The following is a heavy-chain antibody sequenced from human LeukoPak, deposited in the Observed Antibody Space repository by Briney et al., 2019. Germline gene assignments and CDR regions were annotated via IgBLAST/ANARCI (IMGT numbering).Heavy chain of an antibody. V-gene: IGHV3-7*05. Sequence: GGSLRLSCAASEFTFSTYWMSWVCQAPGKGLEWVANIKQDGSEKYYVDSVKGRFTISRDNAKNSLYLQMNSLRAEDTAVYYCARSGEAVTNNWFDPWGQGTQVTVSS. J-gene: IGHJ5*02. CDR2: IKQDGSEK. CDR3: ARSGEAVTNNWFDP. CDR1: EFTFSTYW. D-gene: IGHD4-17*01.